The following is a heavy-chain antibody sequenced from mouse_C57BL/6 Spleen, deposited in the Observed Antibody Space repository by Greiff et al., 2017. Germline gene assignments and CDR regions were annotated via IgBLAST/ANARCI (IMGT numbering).Heavy chain of an antibody. CDR1: GYTFTSYW. CDR2: INPSSGYT. V-gene: IGHV1-7*01. J-gene: IGHJ4*01. CDR3: ARSGFITTVVPYYYAMDY. Sequence: LVESGAELAKPGASVKLSCKASGYTFTSYWMHWVKQRPGQGLEWIGYINPSSGYTKYNQKFKDKATLTADKSSSTAYMQLSSLTYEDSAVYYCARSGFITTVVPYYYAMDYWGQGTSVTVSS. D-gene: IGHD1-1*01.